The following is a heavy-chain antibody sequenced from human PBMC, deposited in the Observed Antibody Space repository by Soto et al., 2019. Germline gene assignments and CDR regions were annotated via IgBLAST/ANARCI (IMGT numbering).Heavy chain of an antibody. CDR3: ARGHCSSTSCYGSDYYYGLDV. V-gene: IGHV1-2*02. Sequence: ASVKVSCKASGYTFTGYYMHWVGQAPGQGLEWRGWINANSGDKSYAQKFQGRVTMTRDTSITTAYMELRRLRSDDTAVYYCARGHCSSTSCYGSDYYYGLDVWGQGTPVTVSS. D-gene: IGHD2-2*01. CDR1: GYTFTGYY. J-gene: IGHJ6*02. CDR2: INANSGDK.